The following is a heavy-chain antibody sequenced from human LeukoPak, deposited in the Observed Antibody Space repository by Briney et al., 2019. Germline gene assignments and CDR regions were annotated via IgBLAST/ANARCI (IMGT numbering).Heavy chain of an antibody. D-gene: IGHD3-10*01. J-gene: IGHJ6*02. V-gene: IGHV3-23*01. CDR3: AKAYYYGSGSYYNPYYYYGMDV. CDR2: ISGSGGST. CDR1: GFTFSSYA. Sequence: QAGGSLRLSCAASGFTFSSYAMSWVRQASGKGLEWVSAISGSGGSTYYSDSVKGRFTISRDNSKNTLYLQMNSLRAEDTAVYYCAKAYYYGSGSYYNPYYYYGMDVWGQGTTVTVSS.